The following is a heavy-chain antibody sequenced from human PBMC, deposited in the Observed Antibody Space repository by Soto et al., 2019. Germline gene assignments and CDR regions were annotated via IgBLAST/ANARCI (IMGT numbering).Heavy chain of an antibody. D-gene: IGHD3-10*01. CDR1: GFTFSSYA. CDR3: AKARHGSGTYSYFDY. J-gene: IGHJ4*02. Sequence: QVQLVESGGGVVQPGRPLRLSCAASGFTFSSYAMHWVRQAPGNGLEWVAVIWYDGSNKNYADSVKGRFTISRDNSKNTLYLQMNSLRTEDTAVYYCAKARHGSGTYSYFDYWGQGILVTVSS. CDR2: IWYDGSNK. V-gene: IGHV3-30*18.